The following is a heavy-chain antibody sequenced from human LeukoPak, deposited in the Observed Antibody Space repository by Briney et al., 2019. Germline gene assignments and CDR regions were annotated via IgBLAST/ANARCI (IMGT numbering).Heavy chain of an antibody. CDR1: GFTFSSYS. D-gene: IGHD2-2*01. CDR3: AIRGGYCSSTSCYSAYYYYMDV. Sequence: GGSLRLSCAASGFTFSSYSMNWVRQAPGKGLEWVSSISSSSYIYYADSVKGRFTISRDNAKNLLYLQMNSLRAEDTAVYYCAIRGGYCSSTSCYSAYYYYMDVWGKGTTVTVSS. CDR2: ISSSSYI. V-gene: IGHV3-21*01. J-gene: IGHJ6*03.